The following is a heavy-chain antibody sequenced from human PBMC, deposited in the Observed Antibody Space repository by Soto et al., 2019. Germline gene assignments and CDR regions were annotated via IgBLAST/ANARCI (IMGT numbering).Heavy chain of an antibody. D-gene: IGHD5-12*01. Sequence: GGSLRLSCAASGFTFSSYGMHWVRQAPGKGLEWVAVIWYDGSNKYYADSVKGRFTISRDNSKNTLYLQMNSLRAEDTAVYYCAREPTSVEMATSLDYWGQGTLVTVSS. V-gene: IGHV3-33*01. CDR3: AREPTSVEMATSLDY. CDR2: IWYDGSNK. J-gene: IGHJ4*02. CDR1: GFTFSSYG.